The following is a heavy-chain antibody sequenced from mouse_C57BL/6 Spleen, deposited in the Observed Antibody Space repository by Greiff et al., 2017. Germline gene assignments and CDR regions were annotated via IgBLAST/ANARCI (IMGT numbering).Heavy chain of an antibody. CDR2: IYPGDGDT. CDR3: ARSAYDSTGDYFDY. D-gene: IGHD2-4*01. J-gene: IGHJ2*01. CDR1: GYAFSSSW. Sequence: QVQLKQSGPELVKPGASVKISCKASGYAFSSSWMNWVKQRPGKGLEWIGRIYPGDGDTNYNGKFKGKATLTADKSSSTAYMQLSSLTSEDSAVYFCARSAYDSTGDYFDYWGQGTTLTVSS. V-gene: IGHV1-82*01.